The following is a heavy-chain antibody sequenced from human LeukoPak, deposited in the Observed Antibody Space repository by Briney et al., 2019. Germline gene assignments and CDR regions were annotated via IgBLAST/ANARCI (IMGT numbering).Heavy chain of an antibody. CDR2: ISYDGSKT. CDR1: GFNFNSYA. D-gene: IGHD3-10*01. Sequence: GRSLRPSCAASGFNFNSYAVHWVRQAPGEGLEWVAFISYDGSKTYHADSVKGRFTISRDTSKTTLYLQMNSLRAEDTAVYYCATELRILSWGVDAFDIWGQGTMVTVCS. V-gene: IGHV3-30*04. J-gene: IGHJ3*02. CDR3: ATELRILSWGVDAFDI.